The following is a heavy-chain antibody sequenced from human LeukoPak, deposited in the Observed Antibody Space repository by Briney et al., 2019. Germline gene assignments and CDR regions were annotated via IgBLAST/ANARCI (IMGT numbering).Heavy chain of an antibody. CDR3: ARGPGVFGRIWYMGV. Sequence: TSETLSLTCSVSGDSTIYNYWSWIRQPAGKGLEWIGRIFSDGKINYSPSLESRVTMSVDNAKNQFSLRLSSVTAADTAVYYCARGPGVFGRIWYMGVWGQGTTVSVSS. V-gene: IGHV4-4*07. D-gene: IGHD3-3*01. CDR1: GDSTIYNY. CDR2: IFSDGKI. J-gene: IGHJ6*03.